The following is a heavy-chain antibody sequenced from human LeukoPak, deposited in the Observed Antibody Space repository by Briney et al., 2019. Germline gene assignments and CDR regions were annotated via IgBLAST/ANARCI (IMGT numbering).Heavy chain of an antibody. CDR3: ARDYSGQLWFADLAH. J-gene: IGHJ4*02. CDR1: GLTFSSNW. D-gene: IGHD3-10*01. Sequence: GGSLRLSCAASGLTFSSNWMSWVRQAPGKGLEWVASIKQDGSEKYYVDSLKGRFTISRDNAKNSLYLQINSLRAEDTAVYYCARDYSGQLWFADLAHWGQGTLVTVSS. V-gene: IGHV3-7*03. CDR2: IKQDGSEK.